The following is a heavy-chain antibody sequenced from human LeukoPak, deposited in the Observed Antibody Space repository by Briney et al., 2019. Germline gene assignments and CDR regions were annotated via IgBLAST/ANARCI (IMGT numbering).Heavy chain of an antibody. V-gene: IGHV4-4*07. CDR3: AGYCSSTSCYSVDAFDI. D-gene: IGHD2-2*02. CDR1: GGSISSYY. CDR2: IYTSGST. Sequence: SETLSLTCTVSGGSISSYYWSWIRQPAGKGLEWIGRIYTSGSTNYNPSLKSRVTMSVDTSKNQFSLKLSSVTAADTAVYYCAGYCSSTSCYSVDAFDIWGQGTMVTVSS. J-gene: IGHJ3*02.